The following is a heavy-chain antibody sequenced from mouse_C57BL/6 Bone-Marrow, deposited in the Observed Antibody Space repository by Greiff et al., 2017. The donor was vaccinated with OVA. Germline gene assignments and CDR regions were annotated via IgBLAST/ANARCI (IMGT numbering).Heavy chain of an antibody. CDR2: INPGSGGT. CDR3: ARHDSSGWFAY. CDR1: GYAFTNYL. Sequence: VQLVESGAELVRPGTSVKVSCKASGYAFTNYLIEWVKQRPGQGLEWIGVINPGSGGTNYNEKFKGKATLTADKSSSTAYMQLSSLTSEDSAVYFCARHDSSGWFAYWGQGTLVTVSA. V-gene: IGHV1-54*01. D-gene: IGHD3-2*02. J-gene: IGHJ3*01.